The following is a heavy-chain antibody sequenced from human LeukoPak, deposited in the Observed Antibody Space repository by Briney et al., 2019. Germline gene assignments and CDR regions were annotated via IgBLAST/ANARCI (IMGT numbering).Heavy chain of an antibody. Sequence: PSETLSLTCTVSGYSISSGYYWGWIRQPPGKGLEWIGSIYHSGSTYYNPSLKSRVTISVDTSKNQFSLKLSSVTAADTAVYYCASSTNGAYWYFDLWGRGTLVTVSS. CDR2: IYHSGST. J-gene: IGHJ2*01. CDR3: ASSTNGAYWYFDL. V-gene: IGHV4-38-2*02. CDR1: GYSISSGYY. D-gene: IGHD2-8*01.